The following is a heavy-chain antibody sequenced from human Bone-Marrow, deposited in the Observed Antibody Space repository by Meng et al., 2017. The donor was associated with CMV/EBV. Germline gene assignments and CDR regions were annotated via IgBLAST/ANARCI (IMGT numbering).Heavy chain of an antibody. V-gene: IGHV4-34*01. D-gene: IGHD1-14*01. CDR1: GESLSGYF. CDR2: INHSGRT. J-gene: IGHJ4*02. Sequence: QVQLQQWGAGLLKPSETLSLTCAVYGESLSGYFWSWIRQSPGKGLEWIGEINHSGRTNYNPSLKSRVTISVDTSKNQFSLKLSSVTAADTAVYYCARIWPDRWGQGTLVTVSS. CDR3: ARIWPDR.